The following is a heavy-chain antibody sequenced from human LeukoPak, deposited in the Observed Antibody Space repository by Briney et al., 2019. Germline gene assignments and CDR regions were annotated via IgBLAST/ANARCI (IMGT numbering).Heavy chain of an antibody. V-gene: IGHV1-46*01. Sequence: GASVKVSCKASGYTFTSYYMHWVRQAPGQGLEWMGIINPSGGSTGYAQKFQGRVTMTRDMSTSTVYMELSSLRSEDTAVYYCARPLWFGESSYYFDYWGQGTLVTVSS. J-gene: IGHJ4*02. D-gene: IGHD3-10*01. CDR1: GYTFTSYY. CDR3: ARPLWFGESSYYFDY. CDR2: INPSGGST.